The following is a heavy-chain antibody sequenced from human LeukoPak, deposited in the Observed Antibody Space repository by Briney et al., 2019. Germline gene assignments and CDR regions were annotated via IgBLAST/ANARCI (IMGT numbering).Heavy chain of an antibody. CDR3: AELGITMIGGV. V-gene: IGHV3-48*03. CDR2: INSGGGTM. J-gene: IGHJ6*04. D-gene: IGHD3-10*02. Sequence: SGGSLRLSCAASGFTLSSYEINWVRQAPGKGLEWVSYINSGGGTMCYADSVKGRFTISRDNAKNSLYLQMNSLRAEDTAVYYCAELGITMIGGVWGKGTTVTISS. CDR1: GFTLSSYE.